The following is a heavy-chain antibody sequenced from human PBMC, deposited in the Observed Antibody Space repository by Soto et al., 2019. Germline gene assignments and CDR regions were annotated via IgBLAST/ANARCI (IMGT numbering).Heavy chain of an antibody. CDR2: ISGYDGRT. V-gene: IGHV1-18*01. CDR3: AREGDVPYYYSGMDV. Sequence: QVHLVQSGAEVKKPGASVKVSCKTSGYTFTSYGISWVRQATGQGLEWLGWISGYDGRTNLAQKVQDRVTMTTDKSTSTVYMELRSLRSDDTAVYYCAREGDVPYYYSGMDVWGQGTTVTVSS. D-gene: IGHD2-21*02. CDR1: GYTFTSYG. J-gene: IGHJ6*02.